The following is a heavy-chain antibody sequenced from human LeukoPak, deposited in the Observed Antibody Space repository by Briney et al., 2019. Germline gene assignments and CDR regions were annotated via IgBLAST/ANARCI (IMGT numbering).Heavy chain of an antibody. CDR3: ARGDKFSGDY. Sequence: PGGSLRLSCAASGFTFSGYWMHWVRQAPGKGLVWVSRIKSDGSSTNYADSVKGRFTISRDNAKNSLYLQMNSLRAEDTAVYFCARGDKFSGDYWGQGTLVTVSS. CDR2: IKSDGSST. V-gene: IGHV3-74*01. J-gene: IGHJ4*02. D-gene: IGHD3-16*01. CDR1: GFTFSGYW.